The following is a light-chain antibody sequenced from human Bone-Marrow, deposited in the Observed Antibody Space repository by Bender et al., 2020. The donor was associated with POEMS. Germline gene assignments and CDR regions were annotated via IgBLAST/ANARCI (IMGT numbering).Light chain of an antibody. Sequence: QSALTQPRSVSGSPGQSVTISCTGTSSDVGAWNYVSWYQQHPGKAPKLMIYDVTNRPSGVPARFSGSKSGTSASLAISDIQSEDEGDYYCAGWDASGVIFGGGTKLTVL. CDR1: SSDVGAWNY. CDR2: DVT. V-gene: IGLV2-11*01. J-gene: IGLJ2*01. CDR3: AGWDASGVI.